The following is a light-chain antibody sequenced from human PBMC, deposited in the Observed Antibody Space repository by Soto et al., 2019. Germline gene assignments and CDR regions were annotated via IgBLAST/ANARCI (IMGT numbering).Light chain of an antibody. J-gene: IGLJ1*01. CDR2: TNN. CDR1: SSNIGSNY. V-gene: IGLV1-47*02. Sequence: VLTQPPSASGTPGQRVTISCSGSSSNIGSNYVFWYQQLPGTAPKLLIYTNNQRPSGVPDRFSGSKSGTSASLAISGPRSEDEADYYCAAWDDSLSAYVFGTGTKVTVL. CDR3: AAWDDSLSAYV.